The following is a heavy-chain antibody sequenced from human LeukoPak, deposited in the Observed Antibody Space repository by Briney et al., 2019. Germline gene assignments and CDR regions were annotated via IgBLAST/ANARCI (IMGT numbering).Heavy chain of an antibody. D-gene: IGHD6-19*01. Sequence: QAGGSLRLSCAASGFTFSSYEMNWVRQAPGKGLEWVSYISSSSTIYYADSVKGRFTISRDNAKNSLYLQMNSLRAEDTAVYYCARDRSSGLWGRGTLVTVSS. V-gene: IGHV3-48*03. J-gene: IGHJ2*01. CDR2: ISSSSTI. CDR3: ARDRSSGL. CDR1: GFTFSSYE.